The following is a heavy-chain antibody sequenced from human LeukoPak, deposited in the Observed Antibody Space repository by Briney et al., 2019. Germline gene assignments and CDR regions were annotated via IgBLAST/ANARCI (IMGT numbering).Heavy chain of an antibody. V-gene: IGHV3-23*01. CDR2: ISGSGGST. J-gene: IGHJ4*02. CDR1: GLIFSSYA. D-gene: IGHD2-2*02. CDR3: ARGADIVVVPAAIGATTYFDY. Sequence: GGSLRLSCAASGLIFSSYAMSWVRRAPGKGLEWVSAISGSGGSTYYADSVKGRFTISRDNSKNTLYLQMNSLRAEDTAVYYCARGADIVVVPAAIGATTYFDYWGQGTLVTVSS.